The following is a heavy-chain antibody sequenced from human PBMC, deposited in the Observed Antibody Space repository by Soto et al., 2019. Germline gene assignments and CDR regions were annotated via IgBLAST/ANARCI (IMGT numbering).Heavy chain of an antibody. CDR2: ISYSGETK. CDR1: GFTFTKYS. D-gene: IGHD2-15*01. J-gene: IGHJ4*02. CDR3: VRGVVVVVGSTAENFDH. V-gene: IGHV3-48*02. Sequence: GGSLRLSCVTSGFTFTKYSMNWVRQAPGKGLEWVSYISYSGETKYYADSLKGRYAISRDDAKNSVYLQMNSLRDEDTAFYYCVRGVVVVVGSTAENFDHWAQGTLVTVS.